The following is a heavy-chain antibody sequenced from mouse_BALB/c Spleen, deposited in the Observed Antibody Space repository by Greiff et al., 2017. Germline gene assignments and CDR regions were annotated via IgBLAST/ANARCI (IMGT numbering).Heavy chain of an antibody. J-gene: IGHJ4*01. V-gene: IGHV6-6*02. Sequence: EVMLVESGGGLVQPGGSMKLSCVASGFTFSNYWMNWVRQSPEKGLEWVAEIRLKSNNYATHYAESVKGRFTISRDDSKSSVYLQMNNLRAEDTGIYYCTRGNYLYYAMDYWGQGTSVTVSS. D-gene: IGHD2-1*01. CDR1: GFTFSNYW. CDR3: TRGNYLYYAMDY. CDR2: IRLKSNNYAT.